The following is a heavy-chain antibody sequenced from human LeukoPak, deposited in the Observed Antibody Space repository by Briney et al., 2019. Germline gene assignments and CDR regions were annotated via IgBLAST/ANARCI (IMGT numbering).Heavy chain of an antibody. V-gene: IGHV3-7*01. CDR1: GFTFSSYW. CDR3: AKSRSGYDYYLPN. CDR2: IKQDGSEK. D-gene: IGHD5-12*01. J-gene: IGHJ4*02. Sequence: GSLRLSCAASGFTFSSYWMSWVRQAPGKGLEWVANIKQDGSEKYYVDSVKGRFTISRDNAKNSLYLQMNSLRAEDTAVYYCAKSRSGYDYYLPNWGQGTLVTVSS.